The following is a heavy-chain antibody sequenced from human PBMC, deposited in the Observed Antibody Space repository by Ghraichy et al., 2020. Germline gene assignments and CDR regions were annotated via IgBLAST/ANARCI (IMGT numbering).Heavy chain of an antibody. CDR1: GGSISSSSYY. V-gene: IGHV4-39*01. J-gene: IGHJ3*02. CDR2: IYYNEST. CDR3: ARQLVTGIKGRGPFDI. D-gene: IGHD1-20*01. Sequence: SDTLSLNCTVSGGSISSSSYYWGWIRQPPGKGLEWIGSIYYNESTYYNPSLKSRVTISVDTSKNQFSLKLSSVTAADTAEYYCARQLVTGIKGRGPFDIWGQGTMVTVSS.